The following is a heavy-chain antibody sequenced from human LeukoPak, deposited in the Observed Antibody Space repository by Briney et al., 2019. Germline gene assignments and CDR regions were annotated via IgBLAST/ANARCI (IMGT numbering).Heavy chain of an antibody. CDR3: ARRDNYDY. CDR2: INSDGSST. J-gene: IGHJ4*02. D-gene: IGHD2-15*01. CDR1: GFTLSGNW. Sequence: PGRSLRLSCAASGFTLSGNWMHWVRQAPGKGLVWVSRINSDGSSTSYADSVKGRFTITRDNAKNTLYLQMNSLRAEDTAVYYCARRDNYDYWGQGTLVTVSS. V-gene: IGHV3-74*01.